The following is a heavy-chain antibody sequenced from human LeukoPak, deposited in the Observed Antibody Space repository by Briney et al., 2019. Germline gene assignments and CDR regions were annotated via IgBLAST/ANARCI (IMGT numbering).Heavy chain of an antibody. Sequence: GESLRLSCAASGFTFSSYAMSWVRQAPGKGLEWVSAISGSGGSTYYADSVKGRFTISRDNSKNTLSLQMNSLRAEDTAVYYCAMMYSSTWYGYWGQGTLVTVSS. CDR1: GFTFSSYA. J-gene: IGHJ4*02. CDR2: ISGSGGST. D-gene: IGHD6-13*01. CDR3: AMMYSSTWYGY. V-gene: IGHV3-23*01.